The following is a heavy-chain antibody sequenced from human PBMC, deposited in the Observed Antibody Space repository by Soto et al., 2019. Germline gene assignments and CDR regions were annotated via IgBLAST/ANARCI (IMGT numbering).Heavy chain of an antibody. D-gene: IGHD3-3*01. Sequence: SETLSLTCTVSGGSISSGDYYWSWIRQPPGKGLEWIGYIYYSGSTYYNPSLKSRVTISVDTSKNQFSLKLSSVTAADTAVYYCARGTRGKDFWSGYYYYYGMDVWGQGTTVSVYS. CDR2: IYYSGST. CDR1: GGSISSGDYY. J-gene: IGHJ6*02. V-gene: IGHV4-30-4*01. CDR3: ARGTRGKDFWSGYYYYYGMDV.